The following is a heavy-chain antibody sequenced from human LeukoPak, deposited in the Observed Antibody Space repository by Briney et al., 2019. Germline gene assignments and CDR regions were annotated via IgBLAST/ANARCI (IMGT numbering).Heavy chain of an antibody. V-gene: IGHV1-2*02. Sequence: ASVKVSCKASGYTFTGYYMHWVRQAPGQGLECVVGINPNSGGTNYAQQFKGRVTMTRDTSISTAYMELSRLRSDDTAVYYCARGALRVVPARAHFQHWGQGTLVTVSS. CDR3: ARGALRVVPARAHFQH. D-gene: IGHD2-2*01. J-gene: IGHJ1*01. CDR1: GYTFTGYY. CDR2: INPNSGGT.